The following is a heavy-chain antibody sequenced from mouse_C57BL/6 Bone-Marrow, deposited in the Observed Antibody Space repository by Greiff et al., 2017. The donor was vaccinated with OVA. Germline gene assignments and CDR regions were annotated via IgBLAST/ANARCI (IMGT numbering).Heavy chain of an antibody. V-gene: IGHV5-4*01. CDR2: ISDGGSYT. CDR3: ARDRITTVVAPGEW. Sequence: EVHLVESGGGLVKPGGSLQLSCAASGFTFSSSAMSWVRQTPEKRLEWVATISDGGSYTYYPDNVKGRFTISRDNAKNNLYLKMSHLKSEDTAMYYCARDRITTVVAPGEWRGTGTTVTVSS. D-gene: IGHD1-1*01. J-gene: IGHJ1*03. CDR1: GFTFSSSA.